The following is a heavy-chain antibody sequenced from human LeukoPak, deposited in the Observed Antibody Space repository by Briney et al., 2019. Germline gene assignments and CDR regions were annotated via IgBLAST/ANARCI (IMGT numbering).Heavy chain of an antibody. D-gene: IGHD3-10*01. V-gene: IGHV3-64*01. CDR3: ARDDGGYGTGSHYYFYSMDV. CDR1: GFTFSRYA. Sequence: PGGFLRLSCAASGFTFSRYAMHWVRQAPGKGLQFVSAISTSGGSTSYANSVRGRFTISRDNSKNTLHLQMGSLRAEDMAVYYCARDDGGYGTGSHYYFYSMDVWGQGTTVTVSS. CDR2: ISTSGGST. J-gene: IGHJ6*02.